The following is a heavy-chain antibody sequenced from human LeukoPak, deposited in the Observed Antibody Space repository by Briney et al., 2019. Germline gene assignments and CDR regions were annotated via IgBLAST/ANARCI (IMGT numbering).Heavy chain of an antibody. D-gene: IGHD2-2*01. CDR2: IYTSGST. CDR1: GGSISSFY. J-gene: IGHJ4*02. CDR3: ARVRSSASWAFDY. V-gene: IGHV4-4*07. Sequence: SETLSLTCTVSGGSISSFYWSWVRQPAGKGLELIGRIYTSGSTNYNPSLKSRVTMSVDTSKNQFSLKLSSVTAADTAVYFCARVRSSASWAFDYWGQGTLVTVSS.